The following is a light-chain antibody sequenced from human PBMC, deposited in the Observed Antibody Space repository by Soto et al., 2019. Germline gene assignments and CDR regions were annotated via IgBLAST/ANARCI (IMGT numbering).Light chain of an antibody. V-gene: IGKV2-28*01. CDR1: QSLRHSNGYNY. CDR3: MQGLHPRYT. CDR2: LGS. Sequence: EIVMTQSPLSLPVTPGEPASISCRSSQSLRHSNGYNYLDLYLQRPGQSPQLLIQLGSNRASGVPDRFSGSGSGTDFTLNISRVEAEDVGIYYCMQGLHPRYTFGQWTKLEI. J-gene: IGKJ2*01.